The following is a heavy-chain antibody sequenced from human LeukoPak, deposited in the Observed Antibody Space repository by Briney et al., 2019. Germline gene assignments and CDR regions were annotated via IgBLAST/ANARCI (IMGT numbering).Heavy chain of an antibody. CDR2: INRSGGST. V-gene: IGHV1-46*01. Sequence: GASVKVSCKASGYTFTSYYMHWVRQAPGQGLEWMGIINRSGGSTSYAQKFQGRVTMTRDTSTSTVYMELSSLRSEDTAVYYCARVSGYCSGGSCYGLPSHGMDVWGQGTTVTVSS. J-gene: IGHJ6*02. CDR3: ARVSGYCSGGSCYGLPSHGMDV. D-gene: IGHD2-15*01. CDR1: GYTFTSYY.